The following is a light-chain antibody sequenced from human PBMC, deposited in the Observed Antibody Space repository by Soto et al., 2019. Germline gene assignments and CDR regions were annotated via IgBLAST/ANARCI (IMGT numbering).Light chain of an antibody. CDR3: QQYPGYT. V-gene: IGKV3-20*01. CDR2: GAS. Sequence: EIVLTQSPGTLSLSPGERATLSCRASQSVSSSYLAWYQQKPSQAPRLLIYGASGRATGIPDRFSGSGSGTDFTLTISRLEPEDFAVYYCQQYPGYTFGQGTKLEIK. J-gene: IGKJ2*01. CDR1: QSVSSSY.